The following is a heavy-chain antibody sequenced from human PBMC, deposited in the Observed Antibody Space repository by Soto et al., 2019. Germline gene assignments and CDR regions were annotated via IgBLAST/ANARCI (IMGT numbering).Heavy chain of an antibody. D-gene: IGHD2-15*01. CDR1: GGFIIRYY. CDR2: IYYSGST. CDR3: ARWMVAATEDIVSWFDP. V-gene: IGHV4-59*08. Sequence: SETLSVTCTVSGGFIIRYYWSWIRQPPWKGLEWIGYIYYSGSTNYNPSLKSRVTISVDTSKNQFSLKLSSVTAADTAVYYCARWMVAATEDIVSWFDPWGQGTLVTVSP. J-gene: IGHJ5*02.